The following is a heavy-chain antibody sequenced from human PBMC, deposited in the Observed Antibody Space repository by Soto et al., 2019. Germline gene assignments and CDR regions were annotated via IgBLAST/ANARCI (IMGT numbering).Heavy chain of an antibody. V-gene: IGHV1-18*01. Sequence: QVQLVQSGAEVKKPGASVKVSCKASGYRFTHYGISWVRQAPGQGLEWMGRISAYSGDTNYAQKFQGRVSMTTDTSTSTAYIELRSLRSDDTAVYYCARAGFLVVPTATVGTFDIWGQGTMVTVSS. CDR3: ARAGFLVVPTATVGTFDI. CDR2: ISAYSGDT. D-gene: IGHD2-2*01. J-gene: IGHJ3*02. CDR1: GYRFTHYG.